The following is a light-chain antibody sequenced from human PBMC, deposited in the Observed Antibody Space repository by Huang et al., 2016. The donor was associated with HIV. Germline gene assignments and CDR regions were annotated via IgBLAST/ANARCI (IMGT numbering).Light chain of an antibody. CDR1: QNVNSI. Sequence: EIVMTQSPATLSVSPGERVTLSCRARQNVNSILAWYRQKPGQPPRLLSYGASFRATGVPDRFSGSVFGTEFTLTISSLQSEDFAVYYCQQYNNGPPYTFGQGTRLEIK. V-gene: IGKV3-15*01. CDR3: QQYNNGPPYT. J-gene: IGKJ2*01. CDR2: GAS.